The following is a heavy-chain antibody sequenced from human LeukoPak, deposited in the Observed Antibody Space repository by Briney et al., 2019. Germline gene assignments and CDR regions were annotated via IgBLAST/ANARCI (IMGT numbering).Heavy chain of an antibody. J-gene: IGHJ4*02. V-gene: IGHV3-11*04. CDR1: GFTFSDYY. CDR3: ARGPAGVRYYDSSGYYMFDY. Sequence: GGSLRLSCAASGFTFSDYYMSWIRQAPGKGLEWVSYISSSGSTTYYADSVKGRFTISRDNAKNSLYLQMNSLRDEDTAVYYCARGPAGVRYYDSSGYYMFDYWGQGTLVTVSS. CDR2: ISSSGSTT. D-gene: IGHD3-22*01.